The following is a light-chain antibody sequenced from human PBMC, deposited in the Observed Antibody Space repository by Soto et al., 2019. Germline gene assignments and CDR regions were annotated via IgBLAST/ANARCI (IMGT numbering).Light chain of an antibody. Sequence: DVVMTQSPLSLPVTLGQPASISCRSSRSLVYSDGNAYLNWFQQRPGQSPRRLIYKASNRDSGVPDRFSGSGSGTDFTLKISRVEAEDVGVYYSMQATHWPPTFGRGTRVEIK. CDR1: RSLVYSDGNAY. V-gene: IGKV2-30*01. J-gene: IGKJ1*01. CDR2: KAS. CDR3: MQATHWPPT.